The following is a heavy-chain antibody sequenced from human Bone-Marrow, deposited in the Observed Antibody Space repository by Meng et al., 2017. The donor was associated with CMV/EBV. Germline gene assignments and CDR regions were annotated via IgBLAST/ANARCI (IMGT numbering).Heavy chain of an antibody. Sequence: GGSLRLSCAASGFPLSSYSMNWVRQAPGKGLEWVSSISSSSSYIYYADSVKGRFSISRDNAKNSLYLQMNSLRAEDTAVYYCARDRAWQQLVPKWFDPWGQGTLVTVSS. CDR1: GFPLSSYS. J-gene: IGHJ5*02. V-gene: IGHV3-21*01. D-gene: IGHD6-13*01. CDR2: ISSSSSYI. CDR3: ARDRAWQQLVPKWFDP.